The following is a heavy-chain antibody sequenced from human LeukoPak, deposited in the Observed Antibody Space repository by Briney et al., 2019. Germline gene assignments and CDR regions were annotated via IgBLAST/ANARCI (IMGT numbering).Heavy chain of an antibody. D-gene: IGHD5-24*01. Sequence: GGSLRLSCAASGFPFNSYWMTWVRQAPGKGLQWVANIRQDGNIKYYVDSVKGRFTISRDNAMNSLYLQMNSLRAEDTAIYYCTRVGYIDEGIDYWGQGTLVTVSS. CDR3: TRVGYIDEGIDY. CDR1: GFPFNSYW. J-gene: IGHJ4*02. CDR2: IRQDGNIK. V-gene: IGHV3-7*04.